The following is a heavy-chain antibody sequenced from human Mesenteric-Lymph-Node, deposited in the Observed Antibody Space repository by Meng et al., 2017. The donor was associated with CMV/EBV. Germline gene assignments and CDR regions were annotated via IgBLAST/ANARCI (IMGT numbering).Heavy chain of an antibody. V-gene: IGHV1-8*02. Sequence: ASVKVSCKASGYTFTNYDINWVRQATGHGLEWMGWMNPNSGNTGYAQKFQGRVTLTTDTSTNTAYMELRSLRSDDTAVYFCARYLRSLDYFDYWGQGTLVTVSS. CDR2: MNPNSGNT. D-gene: IGHD3-3*01. CDR1: GYTFTNYD. J-gene: IGHJ4*02. CDR3: ARYLRSLDYFDY.